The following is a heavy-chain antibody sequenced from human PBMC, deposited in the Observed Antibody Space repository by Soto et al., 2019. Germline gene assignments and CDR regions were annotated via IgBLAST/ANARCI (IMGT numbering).Heavy chain of an antibody. V-gene: IGHV4-4*07. D-gene: IGHD3-10*01. CDR1: GGSISSYY. CDR2: IDTSGTT. J-gene: IGHJ6*02. Sequence: SETLSLTCTVSGGSISSYYCSWIRQAAGKGLEWIGRIDTSGTTNYNPALKSRVTMSVDASKNQFSLNLSSVTAADTAVYYCARGPRGYVYYHGMYVWGQGTTVTVSS. CDR3: ARGPRGYVYYHGMYV.